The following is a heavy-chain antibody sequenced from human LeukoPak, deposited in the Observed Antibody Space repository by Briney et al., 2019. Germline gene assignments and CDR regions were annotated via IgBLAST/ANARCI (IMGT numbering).Heavy chain of an antibody. CDR3: AKASTHDLVPSIDS. Sequence: PGRCLRLSCVASGLSFDDFAMHWVRQRPGKGLEWVSSISWNGATIGHADSVKGRFTVSRDNAKHSLYLQMNSLRFDDTAVYFCAKASTHDLVPSIDSWGQGTLVTVSS. D-gene: IGHD4/OR15-4a*01. J-gene: IGHJ4*02. CDR2: ISWNGATI. V-gene: IGHV3-9*01. CDR1: GLSFDDFA.